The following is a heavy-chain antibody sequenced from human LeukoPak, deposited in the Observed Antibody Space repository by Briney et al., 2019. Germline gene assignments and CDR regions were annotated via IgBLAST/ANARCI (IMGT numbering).Heavy chain of an antibody. CDR2: IYDSGSP. D-gene: IGHD3-3*01. V-gene: IGHV4-59*01. J-gene: IGHJ4*02. CDR3: AREFSCSGFFDY. CDR1: DGSISSYY. Sequence: SETLSLTCTVSDGSISSYYWCWIRQPPGKGLEWSGHIYDSGSPNYNPSLKSRVTISVDTSKNQFSLNLSSVTAADTDVYYCAREFSCSGFFDYWGQGTLVTVSS.